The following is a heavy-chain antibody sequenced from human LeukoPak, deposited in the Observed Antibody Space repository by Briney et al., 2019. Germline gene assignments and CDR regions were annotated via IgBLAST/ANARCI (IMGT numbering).Heavy chain of an antibody. D-gene: IGHD3-9*01. CDR2: INSDGSST. J-gene: IGHJ4*02. Sequence: PGGSLRLSCAASGFTFSSYWMHWVRQAPGKGLVWVSRINSDGSSTSYADSGKGRFTISRDNAKNTLYLQMNSLRAEDTAVYFCEQKTAYEIFSFDYWGQGTLVTVSS. CDR1: GFTFSSYW. V-gene: IGHV3-74*01. CDR3: EQKTAYEIFSFDY.